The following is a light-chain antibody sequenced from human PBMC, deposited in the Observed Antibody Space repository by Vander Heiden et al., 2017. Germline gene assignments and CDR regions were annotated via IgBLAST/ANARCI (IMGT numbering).Light chain of an antibody. V-gene: IGKV3-15*01. CDR3: QQYNNWLYT. CDR1: QGVSSN. J-gene: IGKJ2*01. Sequence: ELVITHSPATLSVSPGDRATLTCRASQGVSSNLAWYQQKPGKAPRLLIYGASTRDTGIPARFSGSGSGTEFTLTISSLQSEDFAVYYCQQYNNWLYTFGQGTKLEIK. CDR2: GAS.